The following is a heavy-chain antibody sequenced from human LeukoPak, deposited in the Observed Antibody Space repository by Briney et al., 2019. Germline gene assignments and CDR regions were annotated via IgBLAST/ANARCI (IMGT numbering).Heavy chain of an antibody. CDR3: ARRPSSSSPTYFDY. D-gene: IGHD6-6*01. CDR1: GFTFTSYA. CDR2: ISGSGGTS. V-gene: IGHV3-23*01. J-gene: IGHJ4*02. Sequence: GGSLRLSCAASGFTFTSYAMSWVRQAPGRGLEWVSAISGSGGTSYYADSVKGRFTISRDNSKNTLYLQMNSLRGEDTAVYYCARRPSSSSPTYFDYWGQGTLVTVSS.